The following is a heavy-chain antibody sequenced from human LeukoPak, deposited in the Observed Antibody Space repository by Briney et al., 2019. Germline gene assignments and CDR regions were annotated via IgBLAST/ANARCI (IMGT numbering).Heavy chain of an antibody. J-gene: IGHJ4*02. D-gene: IGHD6-19*01. CDR2: IYPGDSDV. CDR1: GYNFTSYW. CDR3: ARHSGSGWYVLFDY. V-gene: IGHV5-51*01. Sequence: GESLKISCEGSGYNFTSYWIAWVRQTPGKGLEWVGIIYPGDSDVRYSPSFEGQVTISADKSISIAYLQWSSLKASDTAMYYCARHSGSGWYVLFDYWGQGTLVTVSS.